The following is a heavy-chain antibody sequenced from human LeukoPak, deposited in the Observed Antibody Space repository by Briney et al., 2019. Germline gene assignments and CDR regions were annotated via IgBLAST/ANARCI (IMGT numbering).Heavy chain of an antibody. D-gene: IGHD6-13*01. CDR3: ARASRAAAGRRYFDY. J-gene: IGHJ4*02. CDR2: IYYSGST. Sequence: SETLSLTCTVSGGSISSGGYYWSWIRQHPGKGLEWIGYIYYSGSTYYNPSLKSRVTISVDTSKNQFSLKLSSVTAADTAVYYCARASRAAAGRRYFDYWGQGTLVTVSS. V-gene: IGHV4-31*03. CDR1: GGSISSGGYY.